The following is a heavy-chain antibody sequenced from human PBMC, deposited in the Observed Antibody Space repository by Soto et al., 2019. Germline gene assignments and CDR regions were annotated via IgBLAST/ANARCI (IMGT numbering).Heavy chain of an antibody. J-gene: IGHJ6*02. Sequence: QVQLQESGPGLVKPSQTLSLTCTVSGGSISSCGYYWTWFRQHPEKGLEWIVYTYYSGSTHYNPSLKSRATLSADTTNNQFSLDLNFVTSADTAVYYCAGDGGIWFGELYTSAKYYYGPGVWCPGTTVTVSS. D-gene: IGHD3-10*01. CDR2: TYYSGST. V-gene: IGHV4-31*03. CDR3: AGDGGIWFGELYTSAKYYYGPGV. CDR1: GGSISSCGYY.